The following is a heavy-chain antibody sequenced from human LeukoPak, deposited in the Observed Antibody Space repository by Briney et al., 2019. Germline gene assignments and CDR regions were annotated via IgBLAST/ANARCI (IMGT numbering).Heavy chain of an antibody. V-gene: IGHV3-74*03. CDR1: GFTFSSAL. D-gene: IGHD1-26*01. CDR3: VRDRVGPDY. CDR2: ITDDATT. Sequence: GGSLRLSCAASGFTFSSALMHWVRQAPGTGLVWVSRITDDATTTYAGSVRGRFTISRDNAKNILYLQMNSLRAEDTAVYYCVRDRVGPDYWGQGTLVTVSS. J-gene: IGHJ4*02.